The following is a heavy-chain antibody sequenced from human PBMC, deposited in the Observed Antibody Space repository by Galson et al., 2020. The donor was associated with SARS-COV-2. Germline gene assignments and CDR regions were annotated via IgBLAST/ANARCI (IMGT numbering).Heavy chain of an antibody. J-gene: IGHJ6*02. D-gene: IGHD3-16*01. CDR3: ERIRTSMVLWLWYYDMDV. CDR1: GFSLSNRMG. CDR2: IFSSDGK. Sequence: ESGPTMMKPTDTLTLTSTVSGFSLSNRMGESLNRQPPGKALERLGYIFSSDGKSYRTSLNNRLTIPKDTAKSQVVLTMTNMYPVDTTTYYCERIRTSMVLWLWYYDMDVWGQGTTVTVSS. V-gene: IGHV2-26*01.